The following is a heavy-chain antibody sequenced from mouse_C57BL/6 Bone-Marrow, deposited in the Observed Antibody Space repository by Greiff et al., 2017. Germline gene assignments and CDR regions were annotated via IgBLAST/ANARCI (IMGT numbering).Heavy chain of an antibody. CDR3: ARGVIYYGNYEVAY. CDR1: GYTFTSYW. D-gene: IGHD2-1*01. CDR2: IYPGSGST. Sequence: QVQLQQPGAELVKPGASVKMSCKASGYTFTSYWITWVKQRPGQGLEWIGDIYPGSGSTNYNEKFKSKATLTVDTSSSTAYMQLSSLTSEDSAVYYCARGVIYYGNYEVAYWGQGTLVTVTA. J-gene: IGHJ3*01. V-gene: IGHV1-55*01.